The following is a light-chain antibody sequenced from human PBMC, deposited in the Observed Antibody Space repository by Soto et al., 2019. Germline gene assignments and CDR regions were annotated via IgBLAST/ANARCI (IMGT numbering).Light chain of an antibody. CDR1: QSVSSN. J-gene: IGKJ4*01. CDR3: QQYIRWPLT. CDR2: GAS. Sequence: EIVMTQSPATLSVSPGERATLSCRASQSVSSNLAWYQQKPGQAPSLLIYGASTRATGTPARFSGSGSGTEFTLTISRLQSEDFEVYYCQQYIRWPLTFGGGTKVEIK. V-gene: IGKV3-15*01.